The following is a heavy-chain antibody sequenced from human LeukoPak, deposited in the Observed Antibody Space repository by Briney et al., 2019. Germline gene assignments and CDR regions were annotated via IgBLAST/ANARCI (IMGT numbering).Heavy chain of an antibody. J-gene: IGHJ6*02. CDR3: ARPLKISLYDFWSGYYSGMDV. D-gene: IGHD3-3*01. CDR1: GFTFSSYA. V-gene: IGHV3-30-3*01. CDR2: ISSDRSIK. Sequence: PGRSLRLSCAASGFTFSSYAMDCVRQATGKGLGLQAVISSDRSIKYYADSVKGRFTISRDNSKNTLYLQMNSLRAEDTAVYYCARPLKISLYDFWSGYYSGMDVWGQGTTVTVSS.